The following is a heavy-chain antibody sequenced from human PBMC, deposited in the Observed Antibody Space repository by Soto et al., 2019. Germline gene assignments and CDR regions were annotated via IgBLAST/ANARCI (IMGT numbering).Heavy chain of an antibody. CDR2: IYYSGST. D-gene: IGHD3-9*01. V-gene: IGHV4-39*01. J-gene: IGHJ5*02. CDR3: ARQKLRYFDPTLTNWFDP. Sequence: PSETLSLTCTVSGGSISSSSYYWGWIRQPPGKGLEWIGSIYYSGSTYYNPSLKSRVTISVDTSKNQFSLKLSSVTAADTAVYYCARQKLRYFDPTLTNWFDPWGQGTLVTVSS. CDR1: GGSISSSSYY.